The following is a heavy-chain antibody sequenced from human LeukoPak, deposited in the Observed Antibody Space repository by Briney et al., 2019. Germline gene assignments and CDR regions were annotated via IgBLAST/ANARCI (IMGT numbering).Heavy chain of an antibody. CDR3: ARVEMATIRFDY. CDR1: GGSISSYY. J-gene: IGHJ4*02. D-gene: IGHD5-24*01. V-gene: IGHV4-34*01. Sequence: SETLSLTCTVSGGSISSYYWSWIRQPPGKGLEWIGEINHSGSTNYNPSLKSRVTISVDTSKNQFSLKLSSVTAADTAVYYCARVEMATIRFDYWGQGTLVTVSS. CDR2: INHSGST.